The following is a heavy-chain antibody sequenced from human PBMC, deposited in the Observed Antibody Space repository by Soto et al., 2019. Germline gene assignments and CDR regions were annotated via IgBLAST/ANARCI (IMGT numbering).Heavy chain of an antibody. CDR3: ARLVRLLSSPYYYYGMDV. CDR1: GGTFSSYA. CDR2: IIPIFGTA. Sequence: QVQLVQSGAEVKKPGSSVKVSCKASGGTFSSYAISWVRQAPGQGLEWMGGIIPIFGTANYAQKFQGRVTITADESTSTAYMELSSLRSEDTAVYYCARLVRLLSSPYYYYGMDVWGQGTTVTVSS. V-gene: IGHV1-69*01. D-gene: IGHD6-25*01. J-gene: IGHJ6*02.